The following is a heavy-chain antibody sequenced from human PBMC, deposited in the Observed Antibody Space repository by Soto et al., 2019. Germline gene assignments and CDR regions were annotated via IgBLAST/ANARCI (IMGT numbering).Heavy chain of an antibody. V-gene: IGHV2-5*01. D-gene: IGHD6-19*01. CDR3: ARRLWDSSGWHPFDS. Sequence: QITVKESGPTLMKPTQTLTLTCTLSGVSVSTTGVGVAWIRQPPGKALECLALIYWNDDERYSPSLKSRLTISKDISKNQVVLTMANMDPVDAATYYCARRLWDSSGWHPFDSWGQGALVTVSS. CDR1: GVSVSTTGVG. J-gene: IGHJ4*02. CDR2: IYWNDDE.